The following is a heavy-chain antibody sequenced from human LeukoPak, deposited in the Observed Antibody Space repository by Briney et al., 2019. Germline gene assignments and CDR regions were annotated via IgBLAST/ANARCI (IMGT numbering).Heavy chain of an antibody. Sequence: SETLSLTCAVYVGSFSVYYWSWIRQSPGKGLEWIGEINHSGSTKYNPSLKSRVTISVDTSKNQFSLKLSSGTAADRAVYYGVRRIGCSSSFDYWGQGMLVTVSS. CDR3: VRRIGCSSSFDY. V-gene: IGHV4-34*01. J-gene: IGHJ4*02. D-gene: IGHD6-13*01. CDR1: VGSFSVYY. CDR2: INHSGST.